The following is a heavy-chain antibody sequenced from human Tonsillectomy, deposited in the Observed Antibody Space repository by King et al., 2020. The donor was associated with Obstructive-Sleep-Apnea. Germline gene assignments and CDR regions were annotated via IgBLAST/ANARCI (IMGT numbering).Heavy chain of an antibody. D-gene: IGHD4-17*01. Sequence: VQLQESGPGLVKPSETLSLTCTVSGASISSHYWSWIRQPPGNGLEWIGFIFHSGSTNYNPSLKSRVIISVDTSKNQFSLKLSSVTAADTAVYYCASPPDYRVSNPGWYFYYWGQGTPVTVSS. CDR2: IFHSGST. CDR3: ASPPDYRVSNPGWYFYY. V-gene: IGHV4-59*08. CDR1: GASISSHY. J-gene: IGHJ4*02.